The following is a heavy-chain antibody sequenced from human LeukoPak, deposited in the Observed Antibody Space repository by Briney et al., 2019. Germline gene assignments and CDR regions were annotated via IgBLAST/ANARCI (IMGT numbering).Heavy chain of an antibody. Sequence: SETLSLTCTVSGASISNYYWSWIRQSPGKGLEWIGYMLYSGSTNQNPSLRSRVTISVDTSKNQVSLKLSSVTAADTAFYYCAKEMFPGDGYNYYFDYWGQGTLVTVSS. CDR3: AKEMFPGDGYNYYFDY. J-gene: IGHJ4*02. CDR1: GASISNYY. D-gene: IGHD5-24*01. CDR2: MLYSGST. V-gene: IGHV4-59*12.